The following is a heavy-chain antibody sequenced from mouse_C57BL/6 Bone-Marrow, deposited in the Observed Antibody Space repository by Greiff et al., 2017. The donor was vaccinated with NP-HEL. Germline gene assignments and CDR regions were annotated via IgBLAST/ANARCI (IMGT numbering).Heavy chain of an antibody. CDR1: GYTFTSYN. J-gene: IGHJ3*01. CDR2: IYPGNGDT. D-gene: IGHD1-1*01. Sequence: QVQLKQSGAELVRPGASVKMSCKASGYTFTSYNMHWVKQTPRQGLEWIGAIYPGNGDTSYNQKFKGKATLTVDKSSSTAYMQLSSLTSEDSAVYFCARDYYGSRAGRFAYWGQGTLVTVSA. V-gene: IGHV1-12*01. CDR3: ARDYYGSRAGRFAY.